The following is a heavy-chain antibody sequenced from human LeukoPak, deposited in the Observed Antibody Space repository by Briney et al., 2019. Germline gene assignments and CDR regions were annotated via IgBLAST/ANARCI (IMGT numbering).Heavy chain of an antibody. D-gene: IGHD4-17*01. CDR1: GYTFTSYG. Sequence: ASVKVSCKASGYTFTSYGISWVRQAPGQGLEWMGWISAYNGNTNYAQKLQGRVTMTTDTSTSTAYMEQRSLRSDDTAVYYCARDSADNDYGDLDAFDIWGQGTMVTVSS. J-gene: IGHJ3*02. CDR2: ISAYNGNT. CDR3: ARDSADNDYGDLDAFDI. V-gene: IGHV1-18*01.